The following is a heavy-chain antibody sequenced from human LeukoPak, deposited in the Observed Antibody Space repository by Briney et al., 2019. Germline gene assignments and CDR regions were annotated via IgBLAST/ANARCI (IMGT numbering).Heavy chain of an antibody. CDR1: GFTFSSYS. J-gene: IGHJ4*02. D-gene: IGHD2-2*01. Sequence: GGSLRLSCAAPGFTFSSYSMNWVRQAPGKGLEWVSSISSSSGYIYYADSVKGRFTISRDNAKNSLFLQMNSLRAEDTAVYYCARDRRSVVPAANAYYFDYWGQGTLVTVSS. CDR3: ARDRRSVVPAANAYYFDY. V-gene: IGHV3-21*01. CDR2: ISSSSGYI.